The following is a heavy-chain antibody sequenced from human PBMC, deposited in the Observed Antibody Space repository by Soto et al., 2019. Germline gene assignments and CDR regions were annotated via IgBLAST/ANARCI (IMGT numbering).Heavy chain of an antibody. Sequence: QVQLVESGGGVVQPGRSLRLSCAASGFIFSSYSMHWVRQAPGKGLEWVAIISNEGSNKYYVDSVKGRFTISRDNSNNTLSLQMNSLRAEDTAVYYCARDQFLDAFDIWGQGTMVTVSS. CDR2: ISNEGSNK. V-gene: IGHV3-30-3*01. CDR1: GFIFSSYS. J-gene: IGHJ3*02. CDR3: ARDQFLDAFDI. D-gene: IGHD2-21*01.